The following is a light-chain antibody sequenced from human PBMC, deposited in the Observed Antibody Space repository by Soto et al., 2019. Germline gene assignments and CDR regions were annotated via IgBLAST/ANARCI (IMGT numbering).Light chain of an antibody. V-gene: IGKV1-12*01. J-gene: IGKJ4*01. CDR2: AAS. CDR3: QQYSSSPLT. Sequence: DIQMTQSPSSVSASVGDRVTITCRASQGISYWLAWYQHKAGKAPKLLIYAASSLESGVPSRFSGSGSGTEFTLTISRLEPEDFAVYHCQQYSSSPLTFGGGTKVDIK. CDR1: QGISYW.